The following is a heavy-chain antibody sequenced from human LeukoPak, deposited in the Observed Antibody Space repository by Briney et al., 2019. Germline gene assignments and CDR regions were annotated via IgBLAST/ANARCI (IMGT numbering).Heavy chain of an antibody. CDR1: GGSFSGYY. Sequence: SETLSLTCAVYGGSFSGYYWSWIRQPPGKGLEWIGSIYYSGSTYYNPSLKSRVTISVDTSKNQFSLKLSSVTAADTAVYYCAKTIWLRGLDYWGQGTLVTVSS. J-gene: IGHJ4*02. CDR2: IYYSGST. CDR3: AKTIWLRGLDY. D-gene: IGHD5-18*01. V-gene: IGHV4-34*01.